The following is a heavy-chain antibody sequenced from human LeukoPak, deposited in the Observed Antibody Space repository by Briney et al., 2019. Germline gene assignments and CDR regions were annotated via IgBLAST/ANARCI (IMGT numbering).Heavy chain of an antibody. Sequence: PGGSLRLSCAASGFTFSSYAMSWVRQAPGKGLEWVSAVSGSGGSTYYADSVKGRFTISRDNSKNTLYLQMNSLRAEDTAVYYCAKVLGEISPYRYFDLWGRGTLVTVSS. D-gene: IGHD3-10*01. CDR2: VSGSGGST. CDR1: GFTFSSYA. J-gene: IGHJ2*01. CDR3: AKVLGEISPYRYFDL. V-gene: IGHV3-23*01.